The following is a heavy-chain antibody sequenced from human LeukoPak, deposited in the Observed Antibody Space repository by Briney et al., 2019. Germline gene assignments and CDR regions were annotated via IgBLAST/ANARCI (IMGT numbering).Heavy chain of an antibody. CDR1: GFILSNYG. J-gene: IGHJ4*02. V-gene: IGHV3-7*01. CDR3: ARDRGYSTFDY. Sequence: GESLRLSCVASGFILSNYGMHWVRQAPGKGLEWVANMKEDGGEINYVDSVKGRFTISRDNAKNSLYLQMNSLRVDDTAVYYCARDRGYSTFDYWGQGTLVTVSS. CDR2: MKEDGGEI. D-gene: IGHD4-23*01.